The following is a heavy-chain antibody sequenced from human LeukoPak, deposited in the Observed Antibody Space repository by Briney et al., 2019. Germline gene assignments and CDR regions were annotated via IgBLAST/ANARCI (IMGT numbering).Heavy chain of an antibody. J-gene: IGHJ6*02. V-gene: IGHV1-58*02. Sequence: ASVKVSCKASGFTFTSSAMQWVRQARGQRLEWIGWIVVGSGNTNYAQKFQERVTINRDMSTSTAYMELSSLRSEDTAVYYCAAGDSSSSVDYYYYGMDVWGQGTTVTVSS. CDR2: IVVGSGNT. CDR3: AAGDSSSSVDYYYYGMDV. D-gene: IGHD6-6*01. CDR1: GFTFTSSA.